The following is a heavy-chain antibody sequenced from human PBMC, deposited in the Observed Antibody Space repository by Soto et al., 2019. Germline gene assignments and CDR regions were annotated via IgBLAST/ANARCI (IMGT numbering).Heavy chain of an antibody. CDR3: ARGGVVRDILTGYPLDYYYYYMDV. J-gene: IGHJ6*03. Sequence: GASVKVSCKASGYTFTGYYMHWVRQAPGQGLEWMGWINPNSGGTNYAQKFQGWVTMTRDTSISTAYMELSRLRTDDTAVYYFARGGVVRDILTGYPLDYYYYYMDVWGKGTTVTVSS. CDR1: GYTFTGYY. D-gene: IGHD3-9*01. CDR2: INPNSGGT. V-gene: IGHV1-2*04.